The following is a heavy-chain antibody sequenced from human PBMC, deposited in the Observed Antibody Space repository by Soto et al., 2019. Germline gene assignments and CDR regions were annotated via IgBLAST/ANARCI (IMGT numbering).Heavy chain of an antibody. J-gene: IGHJ4*02. CDR3: ARSVAVPGAHIDY. Sequence: SETLSLTCSVSGGSISGSYWSWIRQSPGKGLEWPGYVYYTGSTNYSPSLRSRVSISVDTSKNEFSLRLSSVTAADTAVYFCARSVAVPGAHIDYWGQGTQVTVS. D-gene: IGHD6-19*01. CDR1: GGSISGSY. V-gene: IGHV4-59*01. CDR2: VYYTGST.